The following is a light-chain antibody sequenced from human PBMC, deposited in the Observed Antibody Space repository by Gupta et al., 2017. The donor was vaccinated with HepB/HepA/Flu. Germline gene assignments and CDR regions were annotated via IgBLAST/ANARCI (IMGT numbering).Light chain of an antibody. J-gene: IGKJ3*01. CDR3: MQDLQTNE. Sequence: DIVMTQSPLSLPVTPGEPASISCRSSQSLLHSNGYNYLDWYLQKPGQSPQLLIYLGSKRASGVSVRFSGSGAGTDFTLKSSRGEAEDVGVYYCMQDLQTNEFGHGTKVDIK. CDR1: QSLLHSNGYNY. CDR2: LGS. V-gene: IGKV2-28*01.